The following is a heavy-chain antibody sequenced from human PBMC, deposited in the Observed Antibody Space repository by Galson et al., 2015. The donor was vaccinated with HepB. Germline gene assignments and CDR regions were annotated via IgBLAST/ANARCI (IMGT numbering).Heavy chain of an antibody. D-gene: IGHD3-3*01. CDR1: GGSISSYY. V-gene: IGHV4-59*01. CDR2: IYYSGST. J-gene: IGHJ6*02. CDR3: ARDRWSVHYYGMDV. Sequence: ETLSLTCTVSGGSISSYYWSWIRQPPGKGLEWIGYIYYSGSTNYNPSLKSRVTISVDTSKNQFSLKLSSVTAADTAVYYCARDRWSVHYYGMDVWGQGTTVTVSS.